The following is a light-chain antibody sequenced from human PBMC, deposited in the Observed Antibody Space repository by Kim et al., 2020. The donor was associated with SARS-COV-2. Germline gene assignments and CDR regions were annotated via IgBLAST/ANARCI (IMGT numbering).Light chain of an antibody. CDR3: QHRYT. V-gene: IGKV1-39*01. J-gene: IGKJ2*01. CDR1: QNINTY. CDR2: AAS. Sequence: DIQMTQSPSSLSASVGDRVTITCRASQNINTYLNWYQQTPGKAPKLLIYAASTLQAGVPSRFSGTGSGTDFTLTISSLQPEDFANYYCQHRYTFGQGTKLEI.